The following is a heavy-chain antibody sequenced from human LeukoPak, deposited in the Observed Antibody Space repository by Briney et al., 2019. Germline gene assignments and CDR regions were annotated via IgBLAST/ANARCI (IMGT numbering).Heavy chain of an antibody. CDR3: ARDLGYPDY. D-gene: IGHD3-16*02. V-gene: IGHV3-33*01. J-gene: IGHJ4*02. CDR2: TWYDGSNK. Sequence: PGRSLRLSCAASGFSFSSYDMHWVRQAPGKGLEWVAVTWYDGSNKYHADSVKGRFTISRDNSKNTLYLQMNSLRAEDTAVYYCARDLGYPDYWGQGTLVAVSS. CDR1: GFSFSSYD.